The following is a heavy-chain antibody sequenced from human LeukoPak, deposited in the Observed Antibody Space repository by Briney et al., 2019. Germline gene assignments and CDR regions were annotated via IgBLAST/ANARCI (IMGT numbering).Heavy chain of an antibody. V-gene: IGHV4-61*09. CDR2: IYTSGRT. J-gene: IGHJ4*02. D-gene: IGHD3-22*01. CDR3: ARDPAYYYGSSAYWR. CDR1: GGSISSGSYY. Sequence: PSETLSLTCTVSGGSISSGSYYWSWIRQPAGKGLEWIGHIYTSGRTNYNPSLKSRVTISVDTSKNQFSLKLTSVTAADTAVYYCARDPAYYYGSSAYWRWGQGTLVTVSS.